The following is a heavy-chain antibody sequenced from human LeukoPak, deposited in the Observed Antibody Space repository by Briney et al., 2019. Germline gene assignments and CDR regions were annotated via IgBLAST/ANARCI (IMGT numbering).Heavy chain of an antibody. CDR1: GFTFSSYA. V-gene: IGHV3-30*04. J-gene: IGHJ5*02. CDR2: ISYDGTNK. Sequence: GRSLRLSCAASGFTFSSYAMHWVRQAPGKGLEWVAVISYDGTNKYYADSVKGRFTISRDNSKNTLYLQMNSLRGEDTALYYCASPDSGTWGQGTLVTVSS. CDR3: ASPDSGT. D-gene: IGHD5-12*01.